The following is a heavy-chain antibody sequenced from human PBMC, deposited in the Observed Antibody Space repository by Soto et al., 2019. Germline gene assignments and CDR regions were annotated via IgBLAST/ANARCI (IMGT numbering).Heavy chain of an antibody. CDR1: GFTFSSYA. CDR3: AKELRGVEGQQLEGDY. V-gene: IGHV3-23*01. Sequence: GGSLRLSCAASGFTFSSYAMSWVRQAPGKGLEWVSAISGSGGSTYYADSVKGRFTISRDNSKNTLYLQMNSLRAEDTAVYYCAKELRGVEGQQLEGDYWGQGTLVTVSS. CDR2: ISGSGGST. J-gene: IGHJ4*02. D-gene: IGHD6-13*01.